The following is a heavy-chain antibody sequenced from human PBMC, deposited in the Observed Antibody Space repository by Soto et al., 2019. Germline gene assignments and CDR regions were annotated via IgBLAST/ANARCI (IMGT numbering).Heavy chain of an antibody. CDR3: ARRWGRTFDH. CDR2: IYYSGST. V-gene: IGHV4-59*08. J-gene: IGHJ4*02. D-gene: IGHD7-27*01. Sequence: SETLSLTCTVYGGSISSYYWSWIRQPPGKGLEWIGYIYYSGSTNYNPSFKSRVTISVDTSKNQFSLKLSSVTAADTAVYYCARRWGRTFDHWGQGSLVSVCS. CDR1: GGSISSYY.